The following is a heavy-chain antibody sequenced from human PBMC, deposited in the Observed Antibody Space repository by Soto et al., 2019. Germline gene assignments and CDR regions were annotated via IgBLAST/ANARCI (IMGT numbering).Heavy chain of an antibody. J-gene: IGHJ6*02. Sequence: PGGSLRLSCAASGFTFSSYWMSWVRQAPGKGLEWVANIKQDGSEKYYVDSVKGRFTISRDNAKNSLYLQMNSLRAEDTAVYYCAGPDCGSTSCDHSNYYGMDVRRQGTTGTGS. V-gene: IGHV3-7*03. CDR1: GFTFSSYW. CDR3: AGPDCGSTSCDHSNYYGMDV. D-gene: IGHD2-2*01. CDR2: IKQDGSEK.